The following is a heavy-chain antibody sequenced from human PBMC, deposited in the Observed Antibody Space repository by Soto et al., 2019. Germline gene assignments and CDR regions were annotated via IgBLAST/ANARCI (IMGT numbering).Heavy chain of an antibody. CDR3: ARDLAFEGP. V-gene: IGHV3-48*02. J-gene: IGHJ5*02. D-gene: IGHD3-3*02. CDR1: GFSLSTYA. CDR2: ITSSSTI. Sequence: PGGSLRLSCAASGFSLSTYAMNWVRQAPGKGLEWISCITSSSTIYYADSVKGRFTISRDDARKSLYLHIHSLRDEDTAVYYCARDLAFEGPWGQGTLVTVSS.